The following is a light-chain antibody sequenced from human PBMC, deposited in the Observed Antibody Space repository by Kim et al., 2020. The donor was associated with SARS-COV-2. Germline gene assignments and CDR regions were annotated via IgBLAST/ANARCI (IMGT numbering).Light chain of an antibody. CDR1: QTINTY. Sequence: DIQMTQSPSSLPASVGDRVTITCRASQTINTYLNWYQQKPGKAPKLLIYAATTLQIGVPSRFSGSGSGTDFTLTITSLQPEDFATYFCQQSYSTLYTFGQGTKLEIK. CDR3: QQSYSTLYT. CDR2: AAT. J-gene: IGKJ2*01. V-gene: IGKV1-39*01.